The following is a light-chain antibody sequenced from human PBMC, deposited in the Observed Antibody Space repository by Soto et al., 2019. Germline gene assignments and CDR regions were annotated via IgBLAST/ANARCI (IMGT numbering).Light chain of an antibody. J-gene: IGKJ1*01. Sequence: DIQMTQSPSILSASVGDRVTITCRASQNIGTWLAWYQQKPGRAPKLLIFDVSSLQSGVPSRFSGSGSGTEFTLTISSLQPDDSATYYCQQYNAYPWTFGQGTKVDVK. CDR2: DVS. V-gene: IGKV1-5*01. CDR3: QQYNAYPWT. CDR1: QNIGTW.